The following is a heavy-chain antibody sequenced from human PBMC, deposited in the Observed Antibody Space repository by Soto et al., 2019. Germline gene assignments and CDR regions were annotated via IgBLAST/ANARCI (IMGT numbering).Heavy chain of an antibody. V-gene: IGHV4-34*01. J-gene: IGHJ4*03. Sequence: LSGTLSLTCAFYGGSFSGYYWSCIRQPPGKGLEWIGEINHSGSTNYNPSLKSRVTISVDTSKNQFSLRLTSVTAADTATYYCARVHVMVVAGSTFDYWGRGTLVTVSS. CDR2: INHSGST. D-gene: IGHD6-19*01. CDR1: GGSFSGYY. CDR3: ARVHVMVVAGSTFDY.